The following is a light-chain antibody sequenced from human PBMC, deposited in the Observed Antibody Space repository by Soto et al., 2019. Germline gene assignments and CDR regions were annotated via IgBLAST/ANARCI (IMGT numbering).Light chain of an antibody. V-gene: IGKV1-39*01. CDR3: QQTYSTPIT. CDR1: QSIGYY. J-gene: IGKJ5*01. CDR2: AAS. Sequence: DIQMTQSPSSLSASVGDRLTIACRASQSIGYYLNWYQQKPGKAPKLLIYAASSLQSGVPSRFSGSGSGTDFTLTISSLQPEDFVTYYCQQTYSTPITFGQGTRLEIK.